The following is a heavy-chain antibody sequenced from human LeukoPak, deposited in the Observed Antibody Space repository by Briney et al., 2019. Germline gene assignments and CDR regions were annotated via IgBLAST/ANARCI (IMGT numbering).Heavy chain of an antibody. CDR3: AKRGGVTRVILGGFHKEAYYFHS. Sequence: VGSPRVSRALSGVTLCNYAMTSVCPAPRGGLEWVAGIYVSGGGTNYAVSLKGQFTISTENYKNPLYMQMNSLGAEGTAVYFCAKRGGVTRVILGGFHKEAYYFHSWGQGAGVTVHS. CDR2: IYVSGGGT. CDR1: GVTLCNYA. J-gene: IGHJ4*02. D-gene: IGHD2-21*02. V-gene: IGHV3-23*01.